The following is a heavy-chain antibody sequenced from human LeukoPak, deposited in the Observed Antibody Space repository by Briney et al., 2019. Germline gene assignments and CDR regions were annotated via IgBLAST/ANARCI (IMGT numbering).Heavy chain of an antibody. CDR3: AKDESSGYYYFDY. CDR1: GFTFSSYW. J-gene: IGHJ4*02. V-gene: IGHV3-23*01. CDR2: VSDNGGST. Sequence: PGGSLRLSCAASGFTFSSYWMSWVRQAPGKGLEWVSVVSDNGGSTYYADFVKGRFTISRDNSKNTLHLQMNSLRVEDTAIYYCAKDESSGYYYFDYWGQGTLVTVSS. D-gene: IGHD3-22*01.